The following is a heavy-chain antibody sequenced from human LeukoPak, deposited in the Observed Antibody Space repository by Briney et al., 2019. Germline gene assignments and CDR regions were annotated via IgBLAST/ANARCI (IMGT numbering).Heavy chain of an antibody. CDR2: IIPILSRA. D-gene: IGHD5-12*01. Sequence: SVTVSCKASGGTFSSYAISWVRQAPGQGLEWMGRIIPILSRANYAQKFQGRVTITADKSTSTAYMELSSLRSEDTAVYYCARAVATTTDYYGMDVWGQGTTVTVSS. CDR3: ARAVATTTDYYGMDV. J-gene: IGHJ6*02. V-gene: IGHV1-69*04. CDR1: GGTFSSYA.